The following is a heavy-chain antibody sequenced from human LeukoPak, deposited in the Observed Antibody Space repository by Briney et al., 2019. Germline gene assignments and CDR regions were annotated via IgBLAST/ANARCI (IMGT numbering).Heavy chain of an antibody. D-gene: IGHD3-10*01. CDR1: GFTFSSYW. V-gene: IGHV3-74*01. J-gene: IGHJ5*02. Sequence: GGSLRLSCAASGFTFSSYWMHWVRQAPGKGLVWVSHIDNDGSTTRYADSVKGRFTISRDNAKNSLYLQMNSLRAEDTAVYYCARPLGTGAFGELSWGQGTLVTVSS. CDR2: IDNDGSTT. CDR3: ARPLGTGAFGELS.